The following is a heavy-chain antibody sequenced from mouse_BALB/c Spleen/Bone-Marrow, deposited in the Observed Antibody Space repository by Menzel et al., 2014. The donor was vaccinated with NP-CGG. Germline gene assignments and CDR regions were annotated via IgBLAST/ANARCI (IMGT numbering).Heavy chain of an antibody. CDR2: IWAGGST. J-gene: IGHJ4*01. V-gene: IGHV2-9*02. Sequence: QVQLKESGPGLVAPSQSLSIACTVSGFSLTSYGVHWVRQPPGKGLEWLGIIWAGGSTNYNSALMSRLSISKDNSKSQVFLKMNSLQTDDTAMYYCAREDGYFHYYAVDYWGQGTSVTVSS. CDR1: GFSLTSYG. D-gene: IGHD2-3*01. CDR3: AREDGYFHYYAVDY.